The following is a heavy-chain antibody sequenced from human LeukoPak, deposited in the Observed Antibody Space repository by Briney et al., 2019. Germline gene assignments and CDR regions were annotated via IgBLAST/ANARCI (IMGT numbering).Heavy chain of an antibody. J-gene: IGHJ4*02. D-gene: IGHD4-17*01. Sequence: SETLSLTCTVSDGSISSYYWSWVRQPPGKGLEWIGYIYTSGSTNYNPSLKSRVTISVDTSKNQFSLKLSSVTAADTAVYYCATWDTVRFDYWGQGTPVTVSS. CDR2: IYTSGST. V-gene: IGHV4-4*09. CDR3: ATWDTVRFDY. CDR1: DGSISSYY.